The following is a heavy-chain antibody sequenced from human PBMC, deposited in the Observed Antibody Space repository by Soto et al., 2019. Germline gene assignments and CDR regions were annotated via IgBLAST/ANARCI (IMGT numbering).Heavy chain of an antibody. D-gene: IGHD3-16*01. CDR1: GGTFSSYA. CDR3: ARDYGMGPGHLGY. V-gene: IGHV1-69*12. Sequence: QVQLVQSGAEVKKPGSSVKVSCKASGGTFSSYAISWVRQAPGQGLEWMGGIIPIFGTANYAQKFQGRVTITADEAPSPADVELSSLRSEDTAVYYCARDYGMGPGHLGYWGQGTLVTVSS. J-gene: IGHJ4*02. CDR2: IIPIFGTA.